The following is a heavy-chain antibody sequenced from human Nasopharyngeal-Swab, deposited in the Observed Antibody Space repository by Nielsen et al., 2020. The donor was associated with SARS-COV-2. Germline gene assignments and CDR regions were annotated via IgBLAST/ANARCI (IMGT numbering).Heavy chain of an antibody. CDR3: ARASLSGSSTGRRAFDI. CDR2: IRSSGSTI. D-gene: IGHD1-26*01. Sequence: GGSLRLSCAASGFTFSSYEMNWVRQAPGKGLEWVSYIRSSGSTIYYADSVKGRFTISRDNAKNSLYLQMNSLRAEDTAVYYCARASLSGSSTGRRAFDIWGQGTMVTVSS. V-gene: IGHV3-48*03. J-gene: IGHJ3*02. CDR1: GFTFSSYE.